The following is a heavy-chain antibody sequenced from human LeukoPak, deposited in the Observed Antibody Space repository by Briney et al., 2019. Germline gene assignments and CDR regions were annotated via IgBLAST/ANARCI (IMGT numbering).Heavy chain of an antibody. CDR3: ASVTTQQGSAAAAPYFDY. J-gene: IGHJ4*02. V-gene: IGHV4-34*01. Sequence: GSLRLSCAASGFTFNSYTMNWVRQPPGKGLEWIGEINHSGSTNYNPSLKSRVTISVDTSKNQFSLKLSSVTAADTAVYYCASVTTQQGSAAAAPYFDYWGQGTLVTVSS. D-gene: IGHD6-13*01. CDR1: GFTFNSYT. CDR2: INHSGST.